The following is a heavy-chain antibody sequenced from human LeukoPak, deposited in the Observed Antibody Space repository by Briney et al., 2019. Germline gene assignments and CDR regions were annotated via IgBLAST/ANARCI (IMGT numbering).Heavy chain of an antibody. CDR1: GGSISSGGYS. J-gene: IGHJ4*02. CDR2: IYYSGST. V-gene: IGHV4-30-4*07. CDR3: AKPARTDYADY. Sequence: SQTLSLTCAVSGGSISSGGYSWSWIRQPPGKGLEWIGYIYYSGSTYYSPSLKSRVTISVDTSKNQFSLRLSSVTAADTAVYYCAKPARTDYADYWGQGTLVTVSS. D-gene: IGHD1-14*01.